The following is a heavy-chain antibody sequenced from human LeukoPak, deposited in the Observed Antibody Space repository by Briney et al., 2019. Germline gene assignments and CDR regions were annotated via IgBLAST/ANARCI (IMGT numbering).Heavy chain of an antibody. Sequence: SVKVSSKASGFTFISSAMQGVRQARGQRLEWIGWIAVGSGKTNYAQKFQERVTITRDMSTSTAYMELSSLRSEDTAVYYCAAERHYDTSGYWDDWGQGTLVTVAS. CDR3: AAERHYDTSGYWDD. D-gene: IGHD3-22*01. CDR1: GFTFISSA. J-gene: IGHJ4*02. V-gene: IGHV1-58*02. CDR2: IAVGSGKT.